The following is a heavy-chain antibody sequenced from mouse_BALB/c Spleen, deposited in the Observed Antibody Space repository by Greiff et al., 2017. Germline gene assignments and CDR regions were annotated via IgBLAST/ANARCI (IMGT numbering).Heavy chain of an antibody. Sequence: DVHLVESGGDLVKPGGSLKLSCAASGFTFSSYGMSWVRQTPDKRLEWVATISSGGSYTYYPDSVKGRFTISRDNAKNTLYLQMSSLKSEDTAMYYCARDDGNQAWFAYWGQGTLVTVSA. CDR1: GFTFSSYG. V-gene: IGHV5-6*01. J-gene: IGHJ3*01. D-gene: IGHD2-1*01. CDR2: ISSGGSYT. CDR3: ARDDGNQAWFAY.